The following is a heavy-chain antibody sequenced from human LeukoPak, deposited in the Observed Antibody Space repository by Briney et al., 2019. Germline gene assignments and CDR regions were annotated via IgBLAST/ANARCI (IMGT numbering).Heavy chain of an antibody. Sequence: ESGPTLVNPTQTLTLTCTFSGFSLRTSGMCVSWIRQPPGKALEWLARIDWDDDKYYSTSLQTRLTISKDTSKNQVVLTMTNMDPVDTATYYCARAFPTVTTFDYWGQGTLVTVSS. CDR2: IDWDDDK. J-gene: IGHJ4*02. D-gene: IGHD4-17*01. CDR3: ARAFPTVTTFDY. CDR1: GFSLRTSGMC. V-gene: IGHV2-70*11.